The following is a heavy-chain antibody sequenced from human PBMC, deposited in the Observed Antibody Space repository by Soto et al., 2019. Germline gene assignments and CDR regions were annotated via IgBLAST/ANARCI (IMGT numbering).Heavy chain of an antibody. CDR2: IYYSGST. J-gene: IGHJ5*02. CDR3: ARERPYYDFWSGYYDFGWFDP. Sequence: LSLTCTVSGGSISSYYWSWIRRPPGKGLEWIGYIYYSGSTNYNPSLKSRVTISVDTSKNQFSLKLSSVTAADTAVYYCARERPYYDFWSGYYDFGWFDPWGQGTLVTVSS. D-gene: IGHD3-3*01. V-gene: IGHV4-59*01. CDR1: GGSISSYY.